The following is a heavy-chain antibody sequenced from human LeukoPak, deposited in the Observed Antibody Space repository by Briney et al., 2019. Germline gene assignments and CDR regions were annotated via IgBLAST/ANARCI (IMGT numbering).Heavy chain of an antibody. J-gene: IGHJ4*02. CDR3: ARHVSSSWHWVIDY. V-gene: IGHV3-23*01. CDR2: ISGSGGST. D-gene: IGHD6-13*01. CDR1: GFTFSSYA. Sequence: PGGSLRLSCAASGFTFSSYAMSWVRQAPGKGLEWVSAISGSGGSTYYADSVKGRFTFSRDNSKNTLYLQMNSLRAEDTAVYYCARHVSSSWHWVIDYWGQGTLVTVSS.